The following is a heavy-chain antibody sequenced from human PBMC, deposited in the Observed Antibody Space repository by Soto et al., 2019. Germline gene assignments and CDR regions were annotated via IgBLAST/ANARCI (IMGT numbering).Heavy chain of an antibody. V-gene: IGHV1-18*04. J-gene: IGHJ6*02. CDR1: GYTFTNYG. D-gene: IGHD1-1*01. Sequence: ASVKVSCKASGYTFTNYGISWVRQAPGQGLECMGWISGYNGNTNYAQKLQGRVTMTTDTSTYTAYMELRSLRSDDTAMYYCARDRRYLGTGLYYGTDVWGQGTTVTVSS. CDR2: ISGYNGNT. CDR3: ARDRRYLGTGLYYGTDV.